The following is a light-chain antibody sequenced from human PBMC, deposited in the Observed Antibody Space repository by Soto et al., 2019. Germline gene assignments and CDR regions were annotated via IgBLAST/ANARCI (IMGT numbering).Light chain of an antibody. J-gene: IGLJ2*01. Sequence: QSALTQPPSESGSPGQSVAMSCTGTSSDVGGSNYVSWYQRHPGKAPKLMIFEVNKRPSGVPNRFSGSKSGNTASLTVSGLQAEDEADYYCSSFAGINNPLVFGGGTKLTV. CDR3: SSFAGINNPLV. CDR2: EVN. CDR1: SSDVGGSNY. V-gene: IGLV2-8*01.